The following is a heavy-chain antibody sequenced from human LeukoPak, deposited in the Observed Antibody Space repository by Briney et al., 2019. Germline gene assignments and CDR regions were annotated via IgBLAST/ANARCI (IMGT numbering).Heavy chain of an antibody. J-gene: IGHJ4*02. CDR1: RFTFNIYA. V-gene: IGHV3-23*01. CDR3: AKHSGGTCSSAINS. Sequence: GGSLRLSCATSRFTFNIYAMSWVRQAPGKGLEWVSGINDNGGSTLYADSVKGRFTLSRDNSKGTLYLQVNSLRADDTAIYFCAKHSGGTCSSAINSWGQGTLVTVSS. D-gene: IGHD2-15*01. CDR2: INDNGGST.